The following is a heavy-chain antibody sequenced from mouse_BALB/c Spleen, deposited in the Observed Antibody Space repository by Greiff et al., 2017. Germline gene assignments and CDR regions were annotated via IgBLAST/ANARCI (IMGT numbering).Heavy chain of an antibody. CDR2: IYPGDGDT. CDR3: AGEPFDY. CDR1: GYTFTSYW. J-gene: IGHJ2*01. Sequence: QVQLQQSGAELARPGASVKLSCKASGYTFTSYWMQWVKQRPGQGLEWIGAIYPGDGDTRYTQKFKGKATLTADKSSSTAYMQLSSLASEDSAVYYCAGEPFDYWGQGTTLTVSS. V-gene: IGHV1-87*01.